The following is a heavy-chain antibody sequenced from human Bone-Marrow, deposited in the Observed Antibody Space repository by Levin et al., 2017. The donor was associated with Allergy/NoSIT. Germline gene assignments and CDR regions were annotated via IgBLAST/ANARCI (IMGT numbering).Heavy chain of an antibody. CDR1: GGSISSSSYY. V-gene: IGHV4-39*01. Sequence: TSSETLSLTCTVSGGSISSSSYYWGWIRQPPGKGLEWIGSIYYSGSTYYNPSLKSRVTISVDTSKNQFSLKLSSVTAADTAVYYCARQGTILTGVNWFDPWGQGTLVTVSS. CDR3: ARQGTILTGVNWFDP. CDR2: IYYSGST. D-gene: IGHD3-9*01. J-gene: IGHJ5*02.